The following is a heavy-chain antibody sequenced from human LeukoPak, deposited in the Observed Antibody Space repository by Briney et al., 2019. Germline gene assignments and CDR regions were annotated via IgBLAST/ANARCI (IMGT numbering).Heavy chain of an antibody. CDR1: GFTFTGYS. J-gene: IGHJ4*02. D-gene: IGHD2-2*01. Sequence: GGSLKLSCTASGFTFTGYSMHWVRQAPGKGLEWVGCINWNSGSIGYADTVKGRFTISRDNAKNSGYLQMNSLRGEDTALYYCAKDSLRYCSSTSCYQFDSWGQGTLGTVSS. V-gene: IGHV3-9*01. CDR2: INWNSGSI. CDR3: AKDSLRYCSSTSCYQFDS.